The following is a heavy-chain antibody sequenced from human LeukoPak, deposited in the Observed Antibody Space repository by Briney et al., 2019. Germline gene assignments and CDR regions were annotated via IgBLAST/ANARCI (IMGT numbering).Heavy chain of an antibody. CDR3: AGFCSSTTCPGGGWFDP. Sequence: SETLSLTCAVYGGSFSDYNWSWIRPPPGKGLEWIGEINHSGSTNYNSSLKSRVTISLDTSKDQFSLKLSSVTAADTAVYYCAGFCSSTTCPGGGWFDPWGQGTLVTVSS. J-gene: IGHJ5*02. CDR1: GGSFSDYN. D-gene: IGHD2-2*01. V-gene: IGHV4-34*01. CDR2: INHSGST.